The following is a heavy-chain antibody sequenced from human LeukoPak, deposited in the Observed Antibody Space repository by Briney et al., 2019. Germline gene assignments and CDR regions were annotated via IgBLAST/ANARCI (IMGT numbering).Heavy chain of an antibody. J-gene: IGHJ5*02. D-gene: IGHD6-19*01. CDR2: INPSGGST. CDR1: GGTFSSYS. Sequence: ASVKVSCKVSGGTFSSYSISWVRQAPGQGLEWMGIINPSGGSTSYAQKFQGRVTMTRDTSTSTVYMELSSLRSEDTAVYYCARDQQLSGWYSNWFDPWGQGTLVTVSS. V-gene: IGHV1-46*01. CDR3: ARDQQLSGWYSNWFDP.